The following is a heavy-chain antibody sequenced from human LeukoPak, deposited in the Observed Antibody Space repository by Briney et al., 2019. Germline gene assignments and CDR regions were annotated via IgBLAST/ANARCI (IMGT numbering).Heavy chain of an antibody. Sequence: GGSLRLSCAASGFTFSSYWMSWVRQAPGKGLGWVANIKQDGSEKYYVDSVKGRFTISRDNARNSLSLQMNSLRAEDTAVYYCARVPFSSDWNPLDYWGQGTLVTVSS. J-gene: IGHJ4*02. D-gene: IGHD6-19*01. CDR3: ARVPFSSDWNPLDY. CDR2: IKQDGSEK. V-gene: IGHV3-7*01. CDR1: GFTFSSYW.